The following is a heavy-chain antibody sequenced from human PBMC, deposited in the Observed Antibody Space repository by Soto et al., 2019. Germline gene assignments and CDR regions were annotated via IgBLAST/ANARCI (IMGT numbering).Heavy chain of an antibody. J-gene: IGHJ4*02. Sequence: QVQLVGSGGGVVQPGTSLRLSCAASGFTFSIYAMHWVRQAPEKGLEWVAVISSDGTNKNHADSVRGRFSISRDNSNNILHLQLDNMGVDDTGVYYCARSNGEAGWGQFGYWGKGTLVTVSS. D-gene: IGHD4-17*01. CDR2: ISSDGTNK. CDR1: GFTFSIYA. V-gene: IGHV3-30-3*01. CDR3: ARSNGEAGWGQFGY.